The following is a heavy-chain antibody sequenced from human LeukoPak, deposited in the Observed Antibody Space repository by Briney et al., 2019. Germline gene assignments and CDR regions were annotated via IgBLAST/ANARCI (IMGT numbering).Heavy chain of an antibody. J-gene: IGHJ4*02. Sequence: SQTLSLTCTVSGGSISSGDYYWSWIRQPPGKGLEWIGYIYHSGSTYYNPSLKSRVTISVDRSKNQFSLKLSSVTAADTAVYYCARLTAWTTTNFDFWGQGTLVTVSS. CDR2: IYHSGST. D-gene: IGHD1-26*01. V-gene: IGHV4-30-2*01. CDR1: GGSISSGDYY. CDR3: ARLTAWTTTNFDF.